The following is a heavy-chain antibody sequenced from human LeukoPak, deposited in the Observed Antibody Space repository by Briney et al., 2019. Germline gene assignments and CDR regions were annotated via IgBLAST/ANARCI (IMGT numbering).Heavy chain of an antibody. CDR2: ISYDGSNK. J-gene: IGHJ4*02. Sequence: GGSPRLSCAASGFTFSSYGMHWVRQAPGKGLEWVAVISYDGSNKYYADSVKGRFTISRDNSKNTLYLQMNSLRAEDTAVYYCAKDEADTAQPEYYFDYWGQGTLVTVSS. CDR3: AKDEADTAQPEYYFDY. D-gene: IGHD5-18*01. CDR1: GFTFSSYG. V-gene: IGHV3-30*18.